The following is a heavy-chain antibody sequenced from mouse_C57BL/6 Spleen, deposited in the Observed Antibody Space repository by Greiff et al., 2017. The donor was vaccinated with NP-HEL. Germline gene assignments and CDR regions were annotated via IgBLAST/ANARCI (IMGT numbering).Heavy chain of an antibody. J-gene: IGHJ3*01. D-gene: IGHD1-1*01. Sequence: EVKLMESGGGLVKPGGSLKLSCAASGFTFSDYGMHWVRQAPEKGLEWVAYISSGSSTIYYADTVKGRFTISRDNAKNTLFLQMTSLRSEDTAMYYCARPYYGSSSWFACWGQGTLVTVSA. V-gene: IGHV5-17*01. CDR1: GFTFSDYG. CDR2: ISSGSSTI. CDR3: ARPYYGSSSWFAC.